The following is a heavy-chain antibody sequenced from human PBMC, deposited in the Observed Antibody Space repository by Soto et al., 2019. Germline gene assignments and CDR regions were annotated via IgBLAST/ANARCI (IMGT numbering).Heavy chain of an antibody. J-gene: IGHJ6*02. Sequence: NPSETLSLTCAVYGGSFSAYYWSWVRQPPGKGLEWIGEIIHSESTKYNPSLKSRVTISVDTSKNQFSLKLSSVTAADTAVYYCARQRPTEGGWEFANYYGMDVWGQGTPVTVSS. CDR3: ARQRPTEGGWEFANYYGMDV. V-gene: IGHV4-34*12. CDR2: IIHSEST. D-gene: IGHD1-26*01. CDR1: GGSFSAYY.